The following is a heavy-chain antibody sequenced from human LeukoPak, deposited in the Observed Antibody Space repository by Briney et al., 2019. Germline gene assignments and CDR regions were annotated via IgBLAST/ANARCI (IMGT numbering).Heavy chain of an antibody. CDR3: ASRYGSGSYYRNWFDL. CDR2: IYHSGST. Sequence: SGTLSLTCAVSGGSISSSNWWSWVRQPPGKGLEWIGEIYHSGSTNYNPSLKSRVTISVDKSKNQFSLKLSSVTAADTAVYYCASRYGSGSYYRNWFDLWGQGTLVTVSS. D-gene: IGHD3-10*01. J-gene: IGHJ5*02. CDR1: GGSISSSNW. V-gene: IGHV4-4*02.